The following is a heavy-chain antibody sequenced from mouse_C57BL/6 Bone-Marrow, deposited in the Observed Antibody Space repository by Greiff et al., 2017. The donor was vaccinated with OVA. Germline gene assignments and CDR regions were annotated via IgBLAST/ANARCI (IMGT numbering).Heavy chain of an antibody. J-gene: IGHJ2*01. CDR3: ERRDPYYFDY. Sequence: EVKLVESGGGLVKPGGSLKLSCAASGFTFSSYAMSWVRQTPEKRLEWVATISDGGSYTYYPDNVKGRFTISRDNAKNNLYLQMSHLKSEDTAMYYCERRDPYYFDYWGQGTTLTVSS. V-gene: IGHV5-4*03. CDR2: ISDGGSYT. CDR1: GFTFSSYA.